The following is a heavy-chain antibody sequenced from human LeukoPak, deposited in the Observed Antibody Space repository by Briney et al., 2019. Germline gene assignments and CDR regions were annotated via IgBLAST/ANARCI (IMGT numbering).Heavy chain of an antibody. CDR2: ISGSGGST. D-gene: IGHD3-22*01. CDR1: GFTFSSYA. Sequence: GGSLRLSCAASGFTFSSYAMSWVRQAPGKGLEWVSAISGSGGSTYYADSVKGRFTISRDNSMDTLYLQMNTLTTEDTAMYFCARDVSRDSSGYYPNDPFNIWGQGAMVTVSS. CDR3: ARDVSRDSSGYYPNDPFNI. V-gene: IGHV3-23*01. J-gene: IGHJ3*02.